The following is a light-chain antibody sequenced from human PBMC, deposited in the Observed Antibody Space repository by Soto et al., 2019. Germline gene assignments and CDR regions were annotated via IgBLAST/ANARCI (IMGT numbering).Light chain of an antibody. V-gene: IGLV2-14*01. CDR3: CSYTSSSPYV. CDR1: SSDLGGYNF. Sequence: QSALTQPASVSGSPGQSITISCTGTSSDLGGYNFFSWYQHHPGKAPKLMIYQVSNRPSGVSNRFSGSKSGNTASLTISGLQAEDEADYYCCSYTSSSPYVFGTGTKVTVL. CDR2: QVS. J-gene: IGLJ1*01.